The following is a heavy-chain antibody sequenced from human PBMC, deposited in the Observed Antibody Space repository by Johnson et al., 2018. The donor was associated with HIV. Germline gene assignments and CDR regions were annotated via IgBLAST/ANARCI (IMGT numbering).Heavy chain of an antibody. D-gene: IGHD6-6*01. Sequence: VQLVESGGGVVQPGRSLRLSCAASGLTFSSYAMSWVRQAPGKGLEWVSAISGSGGSTYYADSVQVRFTISRDNSKHTLYLQMNSLRAEDTALYYCAKDINGGLEYSSSSERFSGAFDIWGQGTMVTVSS. CDR3: AKDINGGLEYSSSSERFSGAFDI. J-gene: IGHJ3*02. V-gene: IGHV3-23*04. CDR2: ISGSGGST. CDR1: GLTFSSYA.